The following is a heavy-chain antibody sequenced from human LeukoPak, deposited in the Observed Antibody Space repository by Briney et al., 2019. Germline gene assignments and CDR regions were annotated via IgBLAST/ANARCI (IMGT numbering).Heavy chain of an antibody. Sequence: ASVKVSCKASGYTFTGYYMHWVRQAPGQGLEWMGWINPNSGGTNYAQKFQGRVTMTRDTSISTAYMELSRLRSDDTAVYYCAREIAARKGYFDYWGQGTLVTVSS. D-gene: IGHD1-14*01. V-gene: IGHV1-2*02. CDR3: AREIAARKGYFDY. CDR1: GYTFTGYY. J-gene: IGHJ4*02. CDR2: INPNSGGT.